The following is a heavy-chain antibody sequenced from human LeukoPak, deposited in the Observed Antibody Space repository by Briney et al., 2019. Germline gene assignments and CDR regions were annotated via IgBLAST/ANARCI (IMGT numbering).Heavy chain of an antibody. CDR3: ARVRLGGYYYYYYYMDV. D-gene: IGHD1-1*01. V-gene: IGHV4-39*01. Sequence: SETLSLTCTVSAGSISSNSYYWGWIRQPPGKGLQWIGSIYYSGSTYYNPSLKSRVTISVDTSKNQFSLKLSSVTAADTAVYYCARVRLGGYYYYYYYMDVWGKGTTVTVSS. CDR2: IYYSGST. CDR1: AGSISSNSYY. J-gene: IGHJ6*03.